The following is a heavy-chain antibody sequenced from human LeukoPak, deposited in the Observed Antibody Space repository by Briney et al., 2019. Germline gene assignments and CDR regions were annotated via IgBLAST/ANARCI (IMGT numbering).Heavy chain of an antibody. J-gene: IGHJ4*02. CDR3: ATQFFGSLTY. Sequence: SETLSLTCIVSGCSISDGYYWAWIRQPPGKGPQWIGTIYHSGSTYYTPSLKSRVTVSVDTAKNHFSLELSSVTAADTAVFYCATQFFGSLTYWGQGILVSVSS. CDR2: IYHSGST. D-gene: IGHD3-10*01. CDR1: GCSISDGYY. V-gene: IGHV4-38-2*02.